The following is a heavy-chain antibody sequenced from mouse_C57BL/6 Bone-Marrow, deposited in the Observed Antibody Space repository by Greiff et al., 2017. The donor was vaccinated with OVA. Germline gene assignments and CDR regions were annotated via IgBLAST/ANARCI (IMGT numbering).Heavy chain of an antibody. CDR3: AKNLWSLQLYYFDY. V-gene: IGHV2-9*01. CDR1: GFSLTSYG. J-gene: IGHJ2*01. D-gene: IGHD2-1*01. Sequence: VKLVESGPGLVAPSQSLSITCTVSGFSLTSYGVDWVRQPPGKGLEWLGVIWGGGSTNYNSALLSRLSISKDNSKSQVFLKMNSLQTDDTAMYYCAKNLWSLQLYYFDYWGQGTTLTVSS. CDR2: IWGGGST.